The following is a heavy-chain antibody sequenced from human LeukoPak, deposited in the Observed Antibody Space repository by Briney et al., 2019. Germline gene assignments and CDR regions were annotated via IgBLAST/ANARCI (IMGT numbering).Heavy chain of an antibody. CDR1: GYTFTSYY. CDR3: ARDRGPTMYYYDSSGYLDY. Sequence: ASVKVSCKASGYTFTSYYMHWVRQAPGQGLEWMGIINPSGGSTSYAQKFQGRVTMTRDTSTSTVYMELSSLRSEDTAVYYCARDRGPTMYYYDSSGYLDYWGQGTLVTVSS. CDR2: INPSGGST. V-gene: IGHV1-46*01. J-gene: IGHJ4*02. D-gene: IGHD3-22*01.